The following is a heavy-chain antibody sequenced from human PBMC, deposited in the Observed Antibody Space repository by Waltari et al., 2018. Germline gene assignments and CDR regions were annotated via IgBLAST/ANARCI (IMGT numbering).Heavy chain of an antibody. Sequence: QVHLRESGPGLVKPSETLFLTCNVSSDSFKTSYWAWIRQSAGMRLEWIGRIYSTGYTRYNPSLERRCTISIDTSQNQISLRLTSVTVADTAVYFCARDRIAVSGSPPLSYNWFDFWGQGTRVAVSS. J-gene: IGHJ5*01. CDR2: IYSTGYT. CDR3: ARDRIAVSGSPPLSYNWFDF. CDR1: SDSFKTSY. D-gene: IGHD6-19*01. V-gene: IGHV4-4*07.